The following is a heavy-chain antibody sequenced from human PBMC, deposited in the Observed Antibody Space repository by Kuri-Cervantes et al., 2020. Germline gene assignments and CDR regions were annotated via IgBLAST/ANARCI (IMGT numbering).Heavy chain of an antibody. V-gene: IGHV3-30*02. D-gene: IGHD6-19*01. CDR3: AKGYEHWLTPFDY. CDR2: IRYDGSNK. J-gene: IGHJ4*02. CDR1: GFTFNMFG. Sequence: GGSLRLSCAASGFTFNMFGMHWVRQAPGKGLEWVAFIRYDGSNKYYADSVKGRFTISRDTSKNTLYLQMNSLRAEDTAVYYCAKGYEHWLTPFDYWGQGTLVTVSS.